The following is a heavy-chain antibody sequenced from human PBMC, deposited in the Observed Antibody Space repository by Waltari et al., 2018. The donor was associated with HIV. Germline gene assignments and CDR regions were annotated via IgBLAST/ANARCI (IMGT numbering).Heavy chain of an antibody. CDR3: ARLYGDYDEGYYYYYMDV. CDR1: GGSISSSY. J-gene: IGHJ6*03. Sequence: QVQLQESDPGLVKPSETLSLTCTVSGGSISSSYWSWIRQPPGKGLEWIGYIYYSGSTNYNPSLKSRVTISVDTSKNQFSLKLSSVTAADTAVYYCARLYGDYDEGYYYYYMDVWGKGTTVTVSS. CDR2: IYYSGST. V-gene: IGHV4-59*01. D-gene: IGHD4-17*01.